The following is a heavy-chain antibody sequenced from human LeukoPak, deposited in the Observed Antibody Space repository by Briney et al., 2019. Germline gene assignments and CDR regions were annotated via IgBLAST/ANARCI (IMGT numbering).Heavy chain of an antibody. D-gene: IGHD6-13*01. CDR1: GGSFSGYY. CDR3: AGLAAAGTNSADY. V-gene: IGHV4-34*01. J-gene: IGHJ4*02. Sequence: SETLSLTCAVYGGSFSGYYWSWIRQPPGKGLEWIGEINHSGSTNYNPSLKSRVTISVDTSKNQFSLKLSSVTAADTAVYYCAGLAAAGTNSADYWGQGTLVTVSS. CDR2: INHSGST.